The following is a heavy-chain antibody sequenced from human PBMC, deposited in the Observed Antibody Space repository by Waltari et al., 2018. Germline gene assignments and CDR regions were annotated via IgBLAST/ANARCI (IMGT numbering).Heavy chain of an antibody. J-gene: IGHJ6*03. D-gene: IGHD6-13*01. V-gene: IGHV4-61*02. CDR3: ARGGAVEQPLYYYYYMDV. CDR2: IYTSGST. CDR1: GGSISSGSYY. Sequence: QVQLQESGPGLVKPSQTLSLTCTVSGGSISSGSYYWSWIRQPAGKGLEWIGRIYTSGSTNYNPSLKSRVTISVDTSKNQFSLKLSSVTAADTAVYYCARGGAVEQPLYYYYYMDVWGKGTTVTVSS.